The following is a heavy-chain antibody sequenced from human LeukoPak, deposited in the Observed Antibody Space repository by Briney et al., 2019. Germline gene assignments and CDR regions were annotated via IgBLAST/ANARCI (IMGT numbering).Heavy chain of an antibody. Sequence: KSSETLSLTCTVSGGSISSYYWSWIRQPPGKGLEWIGYIYYSGSTNYNPSLKSRVTISVDTSKNQFSLKLSSVTAADTAVYYCARGSIALDAFDIWGQGTMVTVSS. CDR3: ARGSIALDAFDI. D-gene: IGHD6-6*01. CDR2: IYYSGST. V-gene: IGHV4-59*08. J-gene: IGHJ3*02. CDR1: GGSISSYY.